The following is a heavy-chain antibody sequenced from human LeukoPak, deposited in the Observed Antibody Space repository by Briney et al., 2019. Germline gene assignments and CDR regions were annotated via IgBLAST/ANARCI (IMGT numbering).Heavy chain of an antibody. D-gene: IGHD4-17*01. J-gene: IGHJ4*02. CDR1: GFTFSNAW. CDR3: TRRTVTTVQLDY. CDR2: IKSKTDGGTT. V-gene: IGHV3-15*01. Sequence: GGSLRLSCAASGFTFSNAWMSWVRQAPGKGLEWVGRIKSKTDGGTTDYAAPVKGRFTISRDDSKNTLYLQMNSLKTEDTAEYYCTRRTVTTVQLDYWGQGTLVTVPS.